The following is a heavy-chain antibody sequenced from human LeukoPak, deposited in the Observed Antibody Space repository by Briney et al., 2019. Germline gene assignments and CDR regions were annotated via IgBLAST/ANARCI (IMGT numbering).Heavy chain of an antibody. D-gene: IGHD3-22*01. J-gene: IGHJ4*02. CDR1: GFTFSSYA. V-gene: IGHV3-23*01. Sequence: PGGSLRLSCAASGFTFSSYAMSWVRQAPGEGLEWVSAISGSGGSTYYADSVKGRFTISRDNSKNTLYLQMNSLRAEDTAVYYCANVGSGYITYWGQGTLVTVSS. CDR2: ISGSGGST. CDR3: ANVGSGYITY.